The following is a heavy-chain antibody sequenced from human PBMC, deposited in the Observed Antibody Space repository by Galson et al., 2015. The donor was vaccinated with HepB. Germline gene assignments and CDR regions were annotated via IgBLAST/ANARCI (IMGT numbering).Heavy chain of an antibody. J-gene: IGHJ3*02. Sequence: SVKVSCKASGYTFTSYGISWVRQAPGQGLEWMGWISAYNGNTNYAQKLQGRVTMTTDTSTSTAYMELRSLRSDDTAVYYCAREAYSGSYLGAFDIWGQGTMVTVSS. CDR1: GYTFTSYG. CDR3: AREAYSGSYLGAFDI. CDR2: ISAYNGNT. D-gene: IGHD1-26*01. V-gene: IGHV1-18*01.